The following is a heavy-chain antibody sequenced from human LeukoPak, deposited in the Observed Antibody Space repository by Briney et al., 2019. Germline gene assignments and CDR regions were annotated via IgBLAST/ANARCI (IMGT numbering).Heavy chain of an antibody. J-gene: IGHJ4*02. CDR1: GGSFSGYY. CDR2: INHSGSI. D-gene: IGHD6-19*01. Sequence: SETLSLTCAVYGGSFSGYYWSWIRQPPGKGLEWIGEINHSGSINYNPSLKSRVTISVDTSKNQFSLKLSSVTAADTAVYYCARGSLAGLKYYFDYWGQGTLVTVSS. CDR3: ARGSLAGLKYYFDY. V-gene: IGHV4-34*01.